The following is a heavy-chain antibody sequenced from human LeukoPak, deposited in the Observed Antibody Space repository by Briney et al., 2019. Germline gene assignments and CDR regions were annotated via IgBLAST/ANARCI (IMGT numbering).Heavy chain of an antibody. CDR1: GFTFSSYE. CDR2: ISSSGNTI. D-gene: IGHD4-17*01. V-gene: IGHV3-48*03. CDR3: ARGDTYGDYVPITYFDY. J-gene: IGHJ4*02. Sequence: PGGSLRLSCAASGFTFSSYEMNWVRQAPGKGLGWVSFISSSGNTIYYADSVKGRFTISRDNAKNSLYLQMNSLRAEDTAVYYCARGDTYGDYVPITYFDYWGQGTLVTVSS.